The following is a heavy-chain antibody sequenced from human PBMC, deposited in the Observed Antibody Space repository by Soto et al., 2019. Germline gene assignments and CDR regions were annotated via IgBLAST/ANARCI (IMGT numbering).Heavy chain of an antibody. CDR1: GFTFSSYA. CDR2: ISGSGGST. J-gene: IGHJ6*02. D-gene: IGHD3-10*01. CDR3: AKTSGAPYYYYGMDV. Sequence: PGGSLRLSCAASGFTFSSYAMSWVRQAPGKGLEWVSAISGSGGSTYYADSVKGRFTISRDNSKNTLYLQMNSLRAEDTAVYYCAKTSGAPYYYYGMDVWGQGTTVTVSS. V-gene: IGHV3-23*01.